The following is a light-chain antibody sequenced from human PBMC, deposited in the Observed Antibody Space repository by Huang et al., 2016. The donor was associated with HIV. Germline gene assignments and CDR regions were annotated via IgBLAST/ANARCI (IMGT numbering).Light chain of an antibody. V-gene: IGKV1-39*01. CDR1: QSISSY. J-gene: IGKJ1*01. CDR2: AAS. Sequence: DIQMTQSPSSLSASVGDRVTITCRASQSISSYLNWYQQKPGKAPKLLIYAASSLQSGVQSRFSGSGSGTDFTLTISSLQPEDFATYYCQQSYSSWTFGQGTKVEIK. CDR3: QQSYSSWT.